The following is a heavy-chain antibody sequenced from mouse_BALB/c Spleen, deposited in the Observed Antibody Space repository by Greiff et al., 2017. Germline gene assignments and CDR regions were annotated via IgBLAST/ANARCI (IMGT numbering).Heavy chain of an antibody. CDR2: IDPANGNT. J-gene: IGHJ3*01. D-gene: IGHD4-1*01. Sequence: VQLKQSGAELVKPGASVKLSCTASGFNIKDTYMHWVQQRPEQGLEWIGRIDPANGNTKYDPKFQGKATITADTSSITAHLQLSSLTAEDTAVYYCALNWDDYWGQGTLVTVSA. CDR3: ALNWDDY. CDR1: GFNIKDTY. V-gene: IGHV14-3*02.